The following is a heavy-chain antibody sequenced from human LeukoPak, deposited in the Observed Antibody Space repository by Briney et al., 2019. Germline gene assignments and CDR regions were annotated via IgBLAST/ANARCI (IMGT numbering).Heavy chain of an antibody. D-gene: IGHD2-21*01. J-gene: IGHJ3*02. CDR3: ARERQDTILHSGAFDI. CDR1: GFTFSTYF. Sequence: PGRSLRLSCAASGFTFSTYFMHWVRQAPGKGLEWVADIASDGSHTFYVESVKGRFTISRDNSKNTLYLQMNSLRAEDTAVYFCARERQDTILHSGAFDIWGQGTMVNVSS. CDR2: IASDGSHT. V-gene: IGHV3-30-3*01.